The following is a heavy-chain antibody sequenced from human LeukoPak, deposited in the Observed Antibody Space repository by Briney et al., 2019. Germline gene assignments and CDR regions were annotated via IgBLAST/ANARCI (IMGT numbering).Heavy chain of an antibody. V-gene: IGHV4-30-4*01. D-gene: IGHD1-26*01. CDR1: GGSISSGDYY. CDR2: IYYSGST. J-gene: IGHJ5*02. CDR3: ARVSGIVVPSYWFDP. Sequence: SETLSLTCTVSGGSISSGDYYWSWIRQPPGKGLEWIVYIYYSGSTYYNPSLKSRVTISVDTSKNQFSLKLSSVTAADTAVYYCARVSGIVVPSYWFDPWGQGTLVTVSS.